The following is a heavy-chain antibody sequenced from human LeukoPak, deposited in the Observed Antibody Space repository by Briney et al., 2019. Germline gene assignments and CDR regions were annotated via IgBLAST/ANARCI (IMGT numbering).Heavy chain of an antibody. CDR2: IYYSGST. D-gene: IGHD3-22*01. CDR1: GGSISSYY. J-gene: IGHJ5*02. V-gene: IGHV4-59*01. CDR3: AREARHYYDSSGYYEA. Sequence: PSETLSLTCTVSGGSISSYYWSWIRQPPGKGLEWIGYIYYSGSTNYNPSLKSRVTISVDTSKNQFSLKLSSVTAADTAVYYCAREARHYYDSSGYYEAWGQGTLVTVSS.